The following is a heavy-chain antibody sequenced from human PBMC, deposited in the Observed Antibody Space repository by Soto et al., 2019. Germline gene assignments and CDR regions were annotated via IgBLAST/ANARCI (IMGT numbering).Heavy chain of an antibody. V-gene: IGHV3-64*07. CDR1: GFTFSSYA. Sequence: EVQLVESGGGLVQPGGSLRLSCAASGFTFSSYAMHWVRQAPGKGLEYVSAISNDGGGAYYADSVKGRFTISRDNSKNTLYLQMDSLRVEDMAIYYCTRAPSLTLLHDYWGQGTLVTVSS. CDR2: ISNDGGGA. D-gene: IGHD3-9*01. J-gene: IGHJ4*02. CDR3: TRAPSLTLLHDY.